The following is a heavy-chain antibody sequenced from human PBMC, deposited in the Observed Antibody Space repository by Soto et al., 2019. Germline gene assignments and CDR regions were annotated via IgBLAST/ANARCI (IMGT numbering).Heavy chain of an antibody. CDR3: GRVKKWLETNWFDP. Sequence: VSVQVSRRASGYTFTRYGVSWLRQAPGQGLEWMGWISAYNGNTNYAQKLQGRVTMTTDTSTSTAYMELRSLRSDDTAVYYCGRVKKWLETNWFDPWGQGTLVTVSS. CDR2: ISAYNGNT. D-gene: IGHD6-19*01. CDR1: GYTFTRYG. V-gene: IGHV1-18*01. J-gene: IGHJ5*02.